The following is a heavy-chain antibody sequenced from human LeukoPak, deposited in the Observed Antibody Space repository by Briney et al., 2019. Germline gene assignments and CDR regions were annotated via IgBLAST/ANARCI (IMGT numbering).Heavy chain of an antibody. V-gene: IGHV3-30*02. CDR2: IRYDGSNK. D-gene: IGHD3-10*01. CDR3: AKDESYHGSFDM. Sequence: HAGGSLRLSCAASGFTFSSYGMHWVRQAPGKGLEWVAFIRYDGSNKYYADSVKGRFTISRDNSKNTLYLQMNSLRAEDTAVYYCAKDESYHGSFDMWGQGTMVTVSS. CDR1: GFTFSSYG. J-gene: IGHJ3*02.